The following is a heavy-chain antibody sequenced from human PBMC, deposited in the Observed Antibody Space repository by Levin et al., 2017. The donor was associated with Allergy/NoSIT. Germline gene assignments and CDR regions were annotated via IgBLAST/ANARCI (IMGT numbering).Heavy chain of an antibody. CDR1: GFTFSDYY. Sequence: GESLKISCAASGFTFSDYYMHWVRQAPGKGLVWVSRINSDGSSTNYADSVKGRFTISRDNAKNTLYLQMNSLRAEDTAVYYCARGSSSAHDLWGQGTLVTVSS. V-gene: IGHV3-74*01. CDR2: INSDGSST. CDR3: ARGSSSAHDL. J-gene: IGHJ5*02. D-gene: IGHD6-13*01.